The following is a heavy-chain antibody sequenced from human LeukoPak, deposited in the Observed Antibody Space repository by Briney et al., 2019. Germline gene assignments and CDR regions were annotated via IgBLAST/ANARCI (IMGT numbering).Heavy chain of an antibody. D-gene: IGHD6-19*01. J-gene: IGHJ4*02. CDR2: IYYSGST. Sequence: SETLSLTSTVSGGSISSYYWSWIRQPPGKGLEWIGYIYYSGSTNYNPSLKSRVTISVDTSKNQFSLKLSSVTAADTAVYYCARAPIAVAGMDYWGQGTLVTVSS. V-gene: IGHV4-59*01. CDR1: GGSISSYY. CDR3: ARAPIAVAGMDY.